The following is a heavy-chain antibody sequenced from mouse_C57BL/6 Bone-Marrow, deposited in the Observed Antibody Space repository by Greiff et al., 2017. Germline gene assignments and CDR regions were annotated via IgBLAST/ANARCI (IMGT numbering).Heavy chain of an antibody. CDR1: GYTFTSYW. J-gene: IGHJ1*03. CDR2: INPSSGYT. V-gene: IGHV1-7*01. Sequence: VQRVHSFSQLLKPFSSVKLSCKASGYTFTSYWMPWVKQRPGQGLEWIGYINPSSGYTKYNQKFKGKATLTADKSSSTAYMQLGSLTYEDSAVYYCARGKIYYYGSSYVSWYFDGGGTGTTVTVSS. D-gene: IGHD1-1*01. CDR3: ARGKIYYYGSSYVSWYFDG.